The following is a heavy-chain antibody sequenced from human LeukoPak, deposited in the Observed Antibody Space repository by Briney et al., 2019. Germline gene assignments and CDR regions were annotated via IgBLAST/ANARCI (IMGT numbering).Heavy chain of an antibody. Sequence: PGGSLRLSCTVSGFTFSSLEMNWVRQAPGKGLEWVSSISGSSSYIYYADSVKGRFTISRDNAKKSLWLQMNSLRAEDTAVYYCAIGYCSSDNCPDYWGQGTLVTVSS. V-gene: IGHV3-21*01. J-gene: IGHJ4*02. CDR2: ISGSSSYI. CDR1: GFTFSSLE. D-gene: IGHD2-15*01. CDR3: AIGYCSSDNCPDY.